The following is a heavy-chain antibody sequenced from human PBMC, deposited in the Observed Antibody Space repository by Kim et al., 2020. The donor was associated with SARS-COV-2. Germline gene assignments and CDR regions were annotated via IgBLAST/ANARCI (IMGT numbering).Heavy chain of an antibody. CDR1: GFTFSSYG. V-gene: IGHV3-30*18. CDR2: ISYDGSNK. D-gene: IGHD3-3*01. J-gene: IGHJ6*02. CDR3: AKAAGITEVTFVGVDNYYGMDV. Sequence: GGSLRLSCAASGFTFSSYGMHWVRQAPGKGLEWVAVISYDGSNKYYADSVKGLFTISRDHSKNTLYLQRNSLRAEDTAMYYCAKAAGITEVTFVGVDNYYGMDVWGQGTTDTVSS.